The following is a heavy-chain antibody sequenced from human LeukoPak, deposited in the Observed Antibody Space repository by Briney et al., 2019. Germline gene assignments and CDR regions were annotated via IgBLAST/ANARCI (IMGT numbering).Heavy chain of an antibody. CDR3: AREGDFSYYDSSGYYY. CDR1: GYTFTSYG. D-gene: IGHD3-22*01. CDR2: ISAYNGNT. J-gene: IGHJ4*02. V-gene: IGHV1-18*01. Sequence: ASVKVSCKASGYTFTSYGISWVRQAPGQGLEWMGWISAYNGNTNHAQKLQGRVTMTTDTSTSTAYMELRSLRSDDTAVYYCAREGDFSYYDSSGYYYWGQGTLVTVSS.